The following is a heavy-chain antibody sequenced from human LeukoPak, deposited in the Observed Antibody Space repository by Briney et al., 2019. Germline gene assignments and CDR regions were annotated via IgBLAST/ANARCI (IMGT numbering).Heavy chain of an antibody. V-gene: IGHV4-61*02. Sequence: PSETLSLTCTVSGGSISSGSYYWRWIRQPAGKGLEWIGRIYTSGSTNYNPSLKSRVTISVDTSKNRFSLKLSSVTAADTAVYYCARAPIAGSGAFDIWGQGTMVTVSS. D-gene: IGHD6-13*01. J-gene: IGHJ3*02. CDR3: ARAPIAGSGAFDI. CDR2: IYTSGST. CDR1: GGSISSGSYY.